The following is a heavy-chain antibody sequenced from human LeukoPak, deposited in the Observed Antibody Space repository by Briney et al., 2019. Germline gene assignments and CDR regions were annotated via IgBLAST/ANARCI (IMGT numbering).Heavy chain of an antibody. CDR3: ARAHYYAMDV. CDR2: INNDGSTT. J-gene: IGHJ6*02. Sequence: PGGSLRLSCAACGFTFSSYWMEWVRHAPGMGLVGGSRINNDGSTTRHPHSVTRRFTISRDNAKGTLYLQMTSLRAEDTAVYFCARAHYYAMDVWGQGTTVTVSS. V-gene: IGHV3-74*01. CDR1: GFTFSSYW.